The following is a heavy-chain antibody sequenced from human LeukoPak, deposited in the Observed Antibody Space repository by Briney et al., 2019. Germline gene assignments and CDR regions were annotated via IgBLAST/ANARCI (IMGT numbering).Heavy chain of an antibody. D-gene: IGHD6-13*01. CDR2: IIPIFGTA. CDR3: ARDALPGYSSSWYWFDP. Sequence: SVKVSCKASGGTFSSYAISWVRQAPGQGLEWMGGIIPIFGTANYAQKFQGRVTITTDESTSTAYMELSSLRSEDTAVYYCARDALPGYSSSWYWFDPWGQGTLVTVSS. CDR1: GGTFSSYA. J-gene: IGHJ5*02. V-gene: IGHV1-69*05.